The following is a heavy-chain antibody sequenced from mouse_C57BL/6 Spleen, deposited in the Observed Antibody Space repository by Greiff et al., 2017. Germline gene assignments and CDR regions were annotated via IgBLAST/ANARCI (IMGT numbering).Heavy chain of an antibody. CDR1: GYAFSSSW. D-gene: IGHD1-1*01. V-gene: IGHV1-82*01. J-gene: IGHJ4*01. Sequence: QVQLQQSGPELVKPGASVKISCKASGYAFSSSWMNWVKQRPGKGLEWIGRIYPGDGDTNYNGKFKGKATLTADKSSSTAYMQLSSLTSEDSAVYFCARSYYYGSRPMDYWGQGTSVTVSS. CDR2: IYPGDGDT. CDR3: ARSYYYGSRPMDY.